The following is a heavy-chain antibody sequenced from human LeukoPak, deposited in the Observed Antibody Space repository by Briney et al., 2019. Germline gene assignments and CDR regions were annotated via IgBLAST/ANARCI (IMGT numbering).Heavy chain of an antibody. D-gene: IGHD5-18*01. CDR1: GFTFSSYS. Sequence: GGSLSLPCAASGFTFSSYSMNWVRKPPGKGLEWVSYISSSSSTIYYADSVKGRFTISRDNAKNSLYLQMNSLRDEDTAVYYCARRGYSYGYADYWGQGTLVTVSS. V-gene: IGHV3-48*02. CDR3: ARRGYSYGYADY. J-gene: IGHJ4*02. CDR2: ISSSSSTI.